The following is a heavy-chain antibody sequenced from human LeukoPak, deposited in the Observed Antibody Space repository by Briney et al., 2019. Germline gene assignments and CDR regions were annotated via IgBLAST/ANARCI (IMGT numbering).Heavy chain of an antibody. CDR1: GGSMSSNY. CDR2: IYNSGTIYYSGST. D-gene: IGHD2-2*02. J-gene: IGHJ3*02. CDR3: ARHVRLGYCSSTSCHRAFDI. V-gene: IGHV4-59*08. Sequence: SETLSLTCTVSGGSMSSNYWSWIRQPPGKGLEWIGYIYNSGTIYYSGSTNYNPSLLSRVTISVDTSKNQFSLKLSSVTAADTAVYYCARHVRLGYCSSTSCHRAFDIWGQGTMVTVSS.